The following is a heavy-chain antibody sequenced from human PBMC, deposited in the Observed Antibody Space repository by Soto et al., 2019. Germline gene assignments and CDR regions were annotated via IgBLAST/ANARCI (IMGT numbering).Heavy chain of an antibody. V-gene: IGHV1-69*12. Sequence: QVQLVQSGAEVKKPGSSVKISCKASGGTFSSYAISWVRQAPGQGLEWMGGIIHIFGTANYAQKFQGRVTITADESTSTAYMELRSVRSDDTAVYYCASPPTTGNYYYYGMDVWGRGTTVTVSS. J-gene: IGHJ6*02. D-gene: IGHD4-17*01. CDR2: IIHIFGTA. CDR3: ASPPTTGNYYYYGMDV. CDR1: GGTFSSYA.